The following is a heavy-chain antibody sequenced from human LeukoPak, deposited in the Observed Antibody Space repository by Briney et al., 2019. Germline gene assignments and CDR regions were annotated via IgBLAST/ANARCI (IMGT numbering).Heavy chain of an antibody. CDR2: INTDGSST. Sequence: GGSLRLSCAASGFTFSSYWMHWVRQAPGKGLVWVSRINTDGSSTSYADSVKGRFTISRDNAKNSLYLQMNSLRAEDTAVYYCARDKGELPLDAFDIWGQGTMVTVSS. D-gene: IGHD1-26*01. V-gene: IGHV3-74*01. CDR3: ARDKGELPLDAFDI. CDR1: GFTFSSYW. J-gene: IGHJ3*02.